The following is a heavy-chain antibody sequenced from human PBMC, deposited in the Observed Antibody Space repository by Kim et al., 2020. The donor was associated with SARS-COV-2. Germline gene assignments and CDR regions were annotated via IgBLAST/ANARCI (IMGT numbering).Heavy chain of an antibody. J-gene: IGHJ5*02. CDR2: MNPNSGNT. D-gene: IGHD2-2*01. CDR3: ARADEAAMQDSSPYWFDP. CDR1: GYTFTSYD. Sequence: ASVKVSCKASGYTFTSYDINWVRQATGQGLEWMGWMNPNSGNTGYAQKFQGRVTMTRNTSISTAYMELSSLRSEDTAVYYCARADEAAMQDSSPYWFDPWGQGTLVTVSS. V-gene: IGHV1-8*01.